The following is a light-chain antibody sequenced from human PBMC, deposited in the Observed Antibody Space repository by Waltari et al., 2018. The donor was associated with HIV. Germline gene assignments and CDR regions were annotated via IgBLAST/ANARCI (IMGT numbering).Light chain of an antibody. J-gene: IGKJ1*01. V-gene: IGKV4-1*01. CDR1: RSVLYSSKKKNF. CDR2: WAS. CDR3: QQYYDTPPT. Sequence: DIVLSQSLDPLADHLGLGAAINYTSSRSVLYSSKKKNFLAWYQQQPGQPPKLLIYWASTRESGVPDRFSGSGSGTDFTLTISSLQAEDVAVYFCQQYYDTPPTFGQGTKVEIK.